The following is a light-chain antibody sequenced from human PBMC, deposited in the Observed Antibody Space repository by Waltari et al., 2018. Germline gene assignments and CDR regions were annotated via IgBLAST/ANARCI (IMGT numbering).Light chain of an antibody. CDR2: KAS. V-gene: IGKV1-5*03. Sequence: DIQMTQSHSTLSASVGDRVTITCRASQNINTWLAWHQQKPGKAPKLLIYKASSLESGVPSRFSGSGSGTEYTLTISSLQPDDFATYYCLQYNGEPRTFGQGTKVEVK. CDR1: QNINTW. J-gene: IGKJ1*01. CDR3: LQYNGEPRT.